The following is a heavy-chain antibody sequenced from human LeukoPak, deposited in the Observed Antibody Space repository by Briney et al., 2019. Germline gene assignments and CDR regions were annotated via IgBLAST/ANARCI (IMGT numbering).Heavy chain of an antibody. Sequence: PSETLSLTCAVYGGSFSGYYWSWIRQPPGKGLEWIGEINPSGSTNYNPSLKSRVTISVDTSKNQFSLKLSSVTAADTAVYYCARGRAFDIWGQGTMVTVSS. CDR2: INPSGST. J-gene: IGHJ3*02. CDR3: ARGRAFDI. CDR1: GGSFSGYY. V-gene: IGHV4-34*01.